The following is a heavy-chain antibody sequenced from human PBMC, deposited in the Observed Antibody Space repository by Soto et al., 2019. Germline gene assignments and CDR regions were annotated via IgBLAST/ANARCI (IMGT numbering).Heavy chain of an antibody. D-gene: IGHD6-19*01. CDR2: IYWDDDK. V-gene: IGHV2-5*02. CDR1: GFSLSSTRMA. Sequence: QITLKESGPTLVKPTQTLTLTCTSSGFSLSSTRMAVGWIRQPPGKALEWLALIYWDDDKRYSPFLKSRLTITKDTAKNHVVLTMSNMDPVDTAIYYCAHIVVAGLGYYFDYWGQGTLVTVSS. CDR3: AHIVVAGLGYYFDY. J-gene: IGHJ4*02.